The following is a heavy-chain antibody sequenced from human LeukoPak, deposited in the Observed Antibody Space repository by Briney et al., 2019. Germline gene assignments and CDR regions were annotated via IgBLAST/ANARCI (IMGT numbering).Heavy chain of an antibody. D-gene: IGHD3-22*01. CDR3: ARGGAYYDSSGLLY. Sequence: PSQTLSLTCTVSGGSISSGGYYWSWIRQHPGKGLEWIGYIYYSGSTYYNPSLKSRVTISVDTSKNQFSLKLSSVTAADTAVYYCARGGAYYDSSGLLYWGQGTLVTVSS. CDR1: GGSISSGGYY. CDR2: IYYSGST. J-gene: IGHJ4*02. V-gene: IGHV4-31*03.